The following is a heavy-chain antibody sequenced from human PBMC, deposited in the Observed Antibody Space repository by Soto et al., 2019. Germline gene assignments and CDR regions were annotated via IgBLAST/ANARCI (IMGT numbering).Heavy chain of an antibody. CDR3: AGELDIHHGLGY. V-gene: IGHV6-1*01. CDR2: TYYRSNWNF. CDR1: WVIVSSNTAT. Sequence: SQTLSLTCAISWVIVSSNTATWNWVRQSPSRGLEWLGRTYYRSNWNFDYALSVKSRITINPDTSKNQFSLQLNSLTPEDTAVYYCAGELDIHHGLGYWGTGTSVTVSS. D-gene: IGHD6-19*01. J-gene: IGHJ4*02.